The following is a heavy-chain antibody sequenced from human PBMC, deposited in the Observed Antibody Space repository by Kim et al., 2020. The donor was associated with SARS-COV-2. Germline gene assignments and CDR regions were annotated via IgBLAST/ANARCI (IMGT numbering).Heavy chain of an antibody. CDR1: GGTFSSYA. Sequence: SVKVSCKASGGTFSSYAINWVRQAPGQGLEWMGRIIPILNIVNHAQKFQGRVTITADKSTSTAYMELSSLRSEDTAVYYCARETYSSGSPNQFYFYGMDVWGQGTTVTVSS. CDR2: IIPILNIV. J-gene: IGHJ6*02. V-gene: IGHV1-69*04. CDR3: ARETYSSGSPNQFYFYGMDV. D-gene: IGHD6-19*01.